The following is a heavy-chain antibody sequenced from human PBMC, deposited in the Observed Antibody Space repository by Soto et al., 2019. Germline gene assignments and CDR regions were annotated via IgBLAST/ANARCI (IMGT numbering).Heavy chain of an antibody. CDR2: LNAGVGNT. J-gene: IGHJ4*02. V-gene: IGHV1-3*01. D-gene: IGHD5-18*01. Sequence: HVELVQSGADVKKPGASVTISCKASGYTFTDYALHWVRQAPGQRLEWMGWLNAGVGNTLYSQKFQGRITITRDTSASTAYMELNSLKSYDTAIYYCARDTGYTFGSLNYGGPGTLVTVSS. CDR1: GYTFTDYA. CDR3: ARDTGYTFGSLNY.